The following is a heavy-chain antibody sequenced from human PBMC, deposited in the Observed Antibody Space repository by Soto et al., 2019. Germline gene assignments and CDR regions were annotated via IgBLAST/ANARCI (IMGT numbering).Heavy chain of an antibody. V-gene: IGHV4-4*02. CDR3: ARVPVRGYYYGMDV. CDR1: CGSIISSNW. J-gene: IGHJ6*02. CDR2: IYHIVST. D-gene: IGHD3-10*01. Sequence: SETLSLTSAVSCGSIISSNWCSWVRHPPGKGLYWIGEIYHIVSTNYNPSLKSLVTISVDKSNNQFSLRLSSVTAADTAVYYCARVPVRGYYYGMDVWGQGTTVTVSS.